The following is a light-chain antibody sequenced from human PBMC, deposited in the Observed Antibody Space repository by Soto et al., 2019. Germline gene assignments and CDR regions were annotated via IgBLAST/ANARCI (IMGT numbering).Light chain of an antibody. CDR2: DVS. J-gene: IGKJ4*01. CDR3: QQYGSSVT. Sequence: EFVLTQSPGTLSLSPGERATVSCRASQSVTSNSLAWYQQMPGQAPRLLIYDVSRRATGIPDRFIGSGSGTDFTLTISGLEAEDFAVYYCQQYGSSVTFGXGT. CDR1: QSVTSNS. V-gene: IGKV3-20*01.